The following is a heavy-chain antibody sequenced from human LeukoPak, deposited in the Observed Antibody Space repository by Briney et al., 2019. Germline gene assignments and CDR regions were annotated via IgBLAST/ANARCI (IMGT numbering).Heavy chain of an antibody. CDR2: IKQDGSEK. CDR3: ARDSSSWYGNDAFDI. D-gene: IGHD6-13*01. Sequence: PGGSLRLSCAASGLTFSSYWMSWVRQAPGKGLEWVANIKQDGSEKYYVDSVKGRFTISRDNAKNSLYLQMNSLRAEDTAVYYCARDSSSWYGNDAFDIWGQGTMVTVSS. J-gene: IGHJ3*02. V-gene: IGHV3-7*01. CDR1: GLTFSSYW.